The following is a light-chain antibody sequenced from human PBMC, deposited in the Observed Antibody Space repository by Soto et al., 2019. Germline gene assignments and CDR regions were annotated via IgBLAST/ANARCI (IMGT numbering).Light chain of an antibody. J-gene: IGLJ1*01. CDR3: SSYAGTSTFAV. V-gene: IGLV2-11*01. CDR1: SSDIGAYDF. CDR2: DVT. Sequence: QSVLTQPPSASGSPGQSVTISCTGTSSDIGAYDFVSWYRQHPGKGPELIMYDVTRRPSGVPDRFSGSKSGDTASLTISGLEAEDEAEYHRSSYAGTSTFAVFGAGTKVTVL.